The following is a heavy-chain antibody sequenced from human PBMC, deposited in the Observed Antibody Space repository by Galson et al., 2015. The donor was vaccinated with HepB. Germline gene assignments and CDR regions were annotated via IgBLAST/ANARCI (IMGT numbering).Heavy chain of an antibody. CDR2: IHYSGNT. V-gene: IGHV4-61*08. CDR1: GGSISSGDYF. D-gene: IGHD1-14*01. Sequence: ETLSLTCTVSGGSISSGDYFWSWIRQPPGKGLEWIGFIHYSGNTNYNPSLKSRVTISVDTSKNQFSLKLSSVTAADTAVYYCARDKAGWNHSGGYYSYGMDVWGQGTTVTVSS. J-gene: IGHJ6*02. CDR3: ARDKAGWNHSGGYYSYGMDV.